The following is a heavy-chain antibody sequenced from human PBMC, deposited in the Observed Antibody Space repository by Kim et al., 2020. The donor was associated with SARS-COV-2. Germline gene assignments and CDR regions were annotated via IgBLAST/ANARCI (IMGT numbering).Heavy chain of an antibody. J-gene: IGHJ3*02. Sequence: SETLSLTCTVSGGSVSSGSYYWSWIRQPPGKGLEWIGYIYYSGSTNYNPSLKSRVTISVDTSKNQFSLKLSSVTAADTAVYYCARDLVVHRGGAFDIWG. CDR3: ARDLVVHRGGAFDI. V-gene: IGHV4-61*01. D-gene: IGHD2-8*02. CDR1: GGSVSSGSYY. CDR2: IYYSGST.